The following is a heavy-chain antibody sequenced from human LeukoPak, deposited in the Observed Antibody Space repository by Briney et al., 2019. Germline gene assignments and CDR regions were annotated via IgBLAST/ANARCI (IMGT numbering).Heavy chain of an antibody. CDR1: GYTFTSYD. V-gene: IGHV1-8*01. Sequence: ASVKVSCKASGYTFTSYDINWVRQATGQGLKWMGWMNPNSGNTGYAQKFQGRVTMTRNTSISTAYMELSSLRSEDTAVYYCARDLSLPGTRQHWGQGTLVTVSS. CDR3: ARDLSLPGTRQH. CDR2: MNPNSGNT. J-gene: IGHJ1*01. D-gene: IGHD3-10*01.